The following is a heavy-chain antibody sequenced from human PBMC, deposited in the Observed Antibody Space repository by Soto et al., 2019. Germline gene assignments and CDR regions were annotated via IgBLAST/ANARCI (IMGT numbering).Heavy chain of an antibody. CDR3: ASSAGLDHLLNYYGLNV. Sequence: QVRLVQSSAEVKKPGSSVKVSCKASGGTFTSTAFSWVRQAPGQWLEWMGGIIPVLGTPNYAQKFQARLTVTADASTTTVHMELSSLRSDDTAVYYCASSAGLDHLLNYYGLNVWGQGTTVTVSS. D-gene: IGHD6-13*01. CDR1: GGTFTSTA. CDR2: IIPVLGTP. J-gene: IGHJ6*02. V-gene: IGHV1-69*01.